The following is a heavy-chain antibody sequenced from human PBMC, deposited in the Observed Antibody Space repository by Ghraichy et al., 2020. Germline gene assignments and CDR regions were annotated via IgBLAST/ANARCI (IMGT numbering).Heavy chain of an antibody. Sequence: GGSLRLSCDSYGFTFKDYNMNWVRQVPGKGLEWVAYINKVSNTIYYADSVESRFTVSRDMTSLYLQMNSLKDEDTGIYYCARGGAPAAIFEYWGQGTQVTVSS. CDR1: GFTFKDYN. D-gene: IGHD2-2*01. V-gene: IGHV3-48*02. CDR2: INKVSNTI. CDR3: ARGGAPAAIFEY. J-gene: IGHJ4*02.